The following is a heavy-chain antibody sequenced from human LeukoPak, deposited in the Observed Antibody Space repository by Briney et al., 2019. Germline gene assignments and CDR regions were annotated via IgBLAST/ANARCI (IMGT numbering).Heavy chain of an antibody. CDR1: GYTFTSYD. Sequence: ASVKVSCKTSGYTFTSYDINWVRQTTGQGLEWMGWMNPNGGDTGYAQKFQGRVTMTWSPSTSTAYMELSTLRSEDRAVYYCATSYEDYYYGMDVWGQGTTDTVSS. CDR3: ATSYEDYYYGMDV. J-gene: IGHJ6*02. CDR2: MNPNGGDT. V-gene: IGHV1-8*01. D-gene: IGHD3-3*01.